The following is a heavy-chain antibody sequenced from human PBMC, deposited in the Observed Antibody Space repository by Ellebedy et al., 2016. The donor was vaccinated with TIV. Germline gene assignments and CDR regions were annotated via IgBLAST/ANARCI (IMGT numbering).Heavy chain of an antibody. D-gene: IGHD2-15*01. J-gene: IGHJ4*02. CDR3: ASGFVVPVAATGDFFDY. V-gene: IGHV3-23*01. CDR1: GFTFSNYA. Sequence: GESLKISCAASGFTFSNYAMTWVRQAPGRGLEWVSGITASGFSTYYTDSVKGRFTISRDNSKNTLSLQMNSLRAEDTAIYYCASGFVVPVAATGDFFDYWGQGTLVTVSS. CDR2: ITASGFST.